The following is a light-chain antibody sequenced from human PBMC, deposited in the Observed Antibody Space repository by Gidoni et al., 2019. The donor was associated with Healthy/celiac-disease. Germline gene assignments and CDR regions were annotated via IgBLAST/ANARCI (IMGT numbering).Light chain of an antibody. Sequence: DIQMTQSPSSLSASVGDRVTIPCRASQNISSYLNWYQQKPGKAPKLLIYAASSLQSGVPSRFSGSGSGTDFTLTISSLQPEDFATYYCQQSYSTPQTFGGGTKVEIK. CDR3: QQSYSTPQT. V-gene: IGKV1-39*01. J-gene: IGKJ4*01. CDR1: QNISSY. CDR2: AAS.